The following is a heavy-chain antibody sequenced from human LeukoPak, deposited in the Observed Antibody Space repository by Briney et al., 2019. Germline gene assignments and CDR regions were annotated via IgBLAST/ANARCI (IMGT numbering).Heavy chain of an antibody. Sequence: GGSLRLSCAASGFTFSSYAMSWVRQAPGKGLEWVSAISGSGGSTYYADSVKGRFTISRDNSKNTLYLQMNSLRAEDTAVYYCVKGREYCSGGSCTGGAFDIWGQGTMVTVSS. CDR2: ISGSGGST. J-gene: IGHJ3*02. D-gene: IGHD2-15*01. CDR1: GFTFSSYA. CDR3: VKGREYCSGGSCTGGAFDI. V-gene: IGHV3-23*01.